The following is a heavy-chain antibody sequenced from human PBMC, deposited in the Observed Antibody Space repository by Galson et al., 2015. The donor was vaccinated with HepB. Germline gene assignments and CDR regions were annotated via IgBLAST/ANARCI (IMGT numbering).Heavy chain of an antibody. Sequence: SLRLSCAASGFSFDTYAMSWVRQAPGKGLEWVSSISGGGHKTYYADAVRGRFTISRDNSNNTVYLQMNSLRGEDTAMYYCAKDPDFDFYSEKSTTFDYWGRGTLLTVSS. CDR2: ISGGGHKT. CDR3: AKDPDFDFYSEKSTTFDY. V-gene: IGHV3-23*01. J-gene: IGHJ4*02. D-gene: IGHD3-3*01. CDR1: GFSFDTYA.